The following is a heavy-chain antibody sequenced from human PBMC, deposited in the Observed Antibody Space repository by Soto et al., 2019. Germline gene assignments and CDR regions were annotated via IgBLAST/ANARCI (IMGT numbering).Heavy chain of an antibody. CDR3: ASNDVNIVAPSY. CDR2: IIPILGIA. CDR1: GVTFSSYT. Sequence: ASVKVSCKASGVTFSSYTISWVRQAPGQGLEWMGRIIPILGIANYAQKFQGRVTITADKSTSTAYMELSSLRSEDTAVYYCASNDVNIVAPSYWGQGTLVTVSS. V-gene: IGHV1-69*02. J-gene: IGHJ4*02. D-gene: IGHD5-12*01.